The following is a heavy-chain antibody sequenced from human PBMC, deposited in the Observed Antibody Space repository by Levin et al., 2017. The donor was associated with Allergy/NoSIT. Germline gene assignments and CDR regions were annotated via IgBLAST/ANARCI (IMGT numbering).Heavy chain of an antibody. Sequence: ASVKVSCKASGGTFSSYAISWVRQAPGQGLEWMGGIIPIFGTANYAQKFQGRVTITADESTSTAYMELSSLRSEDTAVYYCANQYYDTLTGYPKDYYDYGMDGWGQGTTVTVSS. CDR2: IIPIFGTA. D-gene: IGHD3-9*01. J-gene: IGHJ6*02. CDR1: GGTFSSYA. CDR3: ANQYYDTLTGYPKDYYDYGMDG. V-gene: IGHV1-69*13.